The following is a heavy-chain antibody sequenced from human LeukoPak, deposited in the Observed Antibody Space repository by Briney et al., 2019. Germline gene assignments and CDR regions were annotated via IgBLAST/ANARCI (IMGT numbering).Heavy chain of an antibody. V-gene: IGHV3-21*01. Sequence: GGSLRLSCAASGFTFSRYSMNWVRQAPGKGVEGVSSISSSSSYIYYADSVKGLFTISRDNAKNSLYLQMNSLSAEDTAVYYCARVVAATGSSWYDYWGPGTLVTVSS. CDR2: ISSSSSYI. CDR1: GFTFSRYS. CDR3: ARVVAATGSSWYDY. D-gene: IGHD6-13*01. J-gene: IGHJ4*02.